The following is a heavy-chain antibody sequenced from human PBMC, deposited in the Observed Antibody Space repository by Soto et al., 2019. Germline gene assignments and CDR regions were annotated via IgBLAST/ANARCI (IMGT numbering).Heavy chain of an antibody. V-gene: IGHV3-23*01. CDR1: GFICSSYD. CDR3: AKATATGGGAFDV. D-gene: IGHD2-8*02. Sequence: GGSLRLSCAASGFICSSYDMSWVRQAPGKGLEWVSTILVDGRTFYVDSVKGRFTISRDSSQNTVYLQMNSLTAGDTALYYCAKATATGGGAFDVCGQGTMVTVSS. J-gene: IGHJ3*01. CDR2: ILVDGRT.